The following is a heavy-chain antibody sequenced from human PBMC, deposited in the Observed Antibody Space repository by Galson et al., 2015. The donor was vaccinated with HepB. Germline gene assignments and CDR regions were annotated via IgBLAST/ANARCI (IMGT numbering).Heavy chain of an antibody. J-gene: IGHJ3*02. CDR3: ARDVAVTALGSFDI. V-gene: IGHV3-7*01. D-gene: IGHD2-21*02. Sequence: SLRLSCAASGFTFSRYWMSWVRQAPGKGLEWVANIKEDGNAKYYVDSVKGRFTISRDNAKNSLYLQMNSLTAGDTALYYCARDVAVTALGSFDIWGLGTMVTVSS. CDR2: IKEDGNAK. CDR1: GFTFSRYW.